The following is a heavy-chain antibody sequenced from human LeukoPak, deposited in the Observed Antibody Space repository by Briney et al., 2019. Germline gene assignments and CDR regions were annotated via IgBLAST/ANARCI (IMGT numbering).Heavy chain of an antibody. Sequence: GESLKISCKGSGYSFTSYWIGWVRQMPGKGLEWMGIIYPGDSDTRYSPSFQGQVTISADKSISTAYLQWSSLKASDTAMYYCARLDYGDNYYCYGMDVWGQGTTVTVSS. CDR3: ARLDYGDNYYCYGMDV. CDR2: IYPGDSDT. D-gene: IGHD4-17*01. V-gene: IGHV5-51*01. J-gene: IGHJ6*02. CDR1: GYSFTSYW.